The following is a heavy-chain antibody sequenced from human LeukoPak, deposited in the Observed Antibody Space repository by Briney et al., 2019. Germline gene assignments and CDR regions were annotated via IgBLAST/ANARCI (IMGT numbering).Heavy chain of an antibody. V-gene: IGHV3-23*01. D-gene: IGHD5-18*01. J-gene: IGHJ4*02. CDR1: GFTFSSYA. Sequence: PGGSLRLSCAASGFTFSSYAMSWVRQAPGKGLEWVSAISGSGGSTYYADSVKGRFTISRDNSKNTLYLQMNSLRAEDTAVYYCAKASQLWLRGVRGGRGYFDYWGQGTLVTVSS. CDR3: AKASQLWLRGVRGGRGYFDY. CDR2: ISGSGGST.